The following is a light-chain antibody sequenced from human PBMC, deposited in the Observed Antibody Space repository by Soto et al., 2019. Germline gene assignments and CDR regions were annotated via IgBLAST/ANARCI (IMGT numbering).Light chain of an antibody. CDR3: QQYYSYPYT. V-gene: IGKV1-8*01. Sequence: AIRMTQSPSPFSASTGDRVTITCRASQGISSYLAWYQQKPGKAPKLLIYAASTLQSGVPSRFSGSGSGTDFTLTISCLQSEDFATYDCQQYYSYPYTFGQGTKLEIK. J-gene: IGKJ2*01. CDR2: AAS. CDR1: QGISSY.